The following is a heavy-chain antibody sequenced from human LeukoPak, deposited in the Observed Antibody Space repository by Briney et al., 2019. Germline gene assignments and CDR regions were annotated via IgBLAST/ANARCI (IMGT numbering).Heavy chain of an antibody. CDR3: ARDSTVTTPTDSHYYYYGMDV. Sequence: GASVKVSCKASGGTFSSYAISWVRQAPGQGLEWMGRIIPILGIASYAQKFQGRVTITPDKSTSTAYMELSSLRSEDTAVYYCARDSTVTTPTDSHYYYYGMDVWGQGTTVTVSS. J-gene: IGHJ6*02. CDR2: IIPILGIA. CDR1: GGTFSSYA. V-gene: IGHV1-69*04. D-gene: IGHD4-17*01.